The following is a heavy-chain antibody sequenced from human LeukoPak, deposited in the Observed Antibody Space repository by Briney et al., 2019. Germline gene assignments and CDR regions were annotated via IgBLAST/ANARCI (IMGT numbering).Heavy chain of an antibody. Sequence: GGSLRLSCGASGFTFSNYGMLWVRQAPGKGLEWVAFIRYDGNNKLYADSVKGRFTISRDNSKNTLYLHINSLRAEDTAVYYCAKDNPLDYWGQGTLVTVSS. V-gene: IGHV3-30*02. CDR2: IRYDGNNK. J-gene: IGHJ4*02. CDR1: GFTFSNYG. D-gene: IGHD1-14*01. CDR3: AKDNPLDY.